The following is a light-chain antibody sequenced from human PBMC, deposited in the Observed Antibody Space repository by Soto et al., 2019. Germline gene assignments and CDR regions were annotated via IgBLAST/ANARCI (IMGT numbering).Light chain of an antibody. J-gene: IGLJ2*01. CDR2: SNN. CDR1: SSNIGSNT. V-gene: IGLV1-44*01. CDR3: AAWDDSLNGVV. Sequence: QSVLTQPPSASGTPGQRVTISCSGSSSNIGSNTVNWYQQLPGTAPKLLIYSNNQLPSGVPDRFSGSKSGTSASLAISGLPSEDEADYYCAAWDDSLNGVVFGGGTKLTVL.